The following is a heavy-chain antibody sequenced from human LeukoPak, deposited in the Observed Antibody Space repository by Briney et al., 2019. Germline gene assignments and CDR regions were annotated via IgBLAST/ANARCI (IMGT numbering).Heavy chain of an antibody. CDR3: ARVVRTTVPDY. J-gene: IGHJ4*02. CDR1: GGSSSNYY. V-gene: IGHV4-59*01. CDR2: VYYNGKI. Sequence: PSETLSLTCTVSGGSSSNYYWTWLRHPPGNGLEGIGYVYYNGKINHNPSLKSRVIISVDTSKNQFSLKLSAVTTADTAVYYCARVVRTTVPDYWGQGTLVTVSS. D-gene: IGHD4-17*01.